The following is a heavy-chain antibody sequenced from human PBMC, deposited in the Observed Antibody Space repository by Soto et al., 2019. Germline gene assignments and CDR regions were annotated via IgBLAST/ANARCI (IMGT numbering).Heavy chain of an antibody. CDR2: IIPIFGTA. Sequence: SVKVSCKASGGTFSSYAISWVRQAPGQGLEWMGGIIPIFGTANYAQKFQGRVTITADESTSTAYMELSSLRSEDTAVYYCARGRIVVVPAAQNYYGMDVWGQGTTVTVSS. CDR3: ARGRIVVVPAAQNYYGMDV. CDR1: GGTFSSYA. J-gene: IGHJ6*02. D-gene: IGHD2-2*01. V-gene: IGHV1-69*13.